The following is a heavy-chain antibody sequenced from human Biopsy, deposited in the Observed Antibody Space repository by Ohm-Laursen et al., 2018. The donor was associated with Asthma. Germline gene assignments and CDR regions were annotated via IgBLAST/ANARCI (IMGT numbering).Heavy chain of an antibody. CDR3: AKDRFDGSVTSHYYYYGIDV. J-gene: IGHJ6*02. CDR1: GFAFGNYA. Sequence: TLSLTCAASGFAFGNYAMYWVRQAPGKGPEWVALISYDGREKGYVDSVKGRFTISRDNFRNTLYVEMSSLRPEDSATYYCAKDRFDGSVTSHYYYYGIDVWGQGTAVTVSS. V-gene: IGHV3-30*18. D-gene: IGHD3-10*01. CDR2: ISYDGREK.